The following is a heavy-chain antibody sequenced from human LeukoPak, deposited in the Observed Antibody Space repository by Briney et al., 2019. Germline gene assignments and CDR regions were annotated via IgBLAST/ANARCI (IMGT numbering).Heavy chain of an antibody. CDR3: ARSSPESFYDFQSNWFDP. J-gene: IGHJ5*02. D-gene: IGHD3/OR15-3a*01. CDR2: INPKSGGI. Sequence: ASVTVSCKASGYTFTGYYIHWVRQAPGQGLEWMGWINPKSGGINYAQKFRGRVTMTRDTSINTVYMELSRLSSDDTAIYYCARSSPESFYDFQSNWFDPWGQGTLVTVS. V-gene: IGHV1-2*02. CDR1: GYTFTGYY.